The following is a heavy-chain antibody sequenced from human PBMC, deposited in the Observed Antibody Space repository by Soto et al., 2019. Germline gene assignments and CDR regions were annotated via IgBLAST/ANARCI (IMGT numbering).Heavy chain of an antibody. Sequence: SVKVSCKASGGTFSSYATSWVRQAPGQGLEWMGGIIPIFGTANYAQKFQGRVTITADESTSTAYMELSSLRSEDTAVYYCAREGAYSSSKPIPLDVWGQGTTVTVSS. J-gene: IGHJ6*02. D-gene: IGHD6-6*01. CDR1: GGTFSSYA. V-gene: IGHV1-69*13. CDR3: AREGAYSSSKPIPLDV. CDR2: IIPIFGTA.